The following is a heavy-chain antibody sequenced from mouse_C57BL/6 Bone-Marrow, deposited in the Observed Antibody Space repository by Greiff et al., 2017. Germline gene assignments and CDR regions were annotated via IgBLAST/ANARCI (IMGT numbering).Heavy chain of an antibody. CDR3: AKGETKGYLDY. V-gene: IGHV1-81*01. CDR1: GYTFTSYG. CDR2: IYPRSGDT. Sequence: QVQLQQSGAELARPGASVTLSCKASGYTFTSYGISWVKQRTGQGLEWIGEIYPRSGDTYYNEKFKGKATLTADKSSSTAYMELRSLTSEDSAVYFCAKGETKGYLDYWGQGTTLTVSS. J-gene: IGHJ2*01.